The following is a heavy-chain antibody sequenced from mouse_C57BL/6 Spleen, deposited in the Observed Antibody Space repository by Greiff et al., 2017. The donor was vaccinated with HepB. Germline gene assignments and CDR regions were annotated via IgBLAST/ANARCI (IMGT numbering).Heavy chain of an antibody. CDR2: INPNNGGT. CDR1: GYTFTDYY. CDR3: ARRWLSAMDY. V-gene: IGHV1-26*01. Sequence: EVQLQQSGPELVKPGASVKISCKASGYTFTDYYMNWVKQSHGKSLEWIGDINPNNGGTSYNQKFKGKATLTVDKSSSTAYMELRSLTSEDSAVYYCARRWLSAMDYWGQGTSVTVSS. D-gene: IGHD1-1*02. J-gene: IGHJ4*01.